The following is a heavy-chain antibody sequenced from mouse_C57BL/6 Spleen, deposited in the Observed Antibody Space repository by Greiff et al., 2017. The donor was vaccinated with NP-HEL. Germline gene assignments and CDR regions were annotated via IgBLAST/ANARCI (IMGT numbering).Heavy chain of an antibody. V-gene: IGHV1-52*01. CDR1: GYTFTSYW. CDR2: IDPSDSET. D-gene: IGHD1-1*01. CDR3: APHITTVVATGFDY. Sequence: QVQLQQPGAELVRPGSSVKLSCKASGYTFTSYWMHWVKQRPIQGLEWIGNIDPSDSETHYNQKFKDKATLTVDKSSSTAYMELNSLTSEDSAVYYCAPHITTVVATGFDYWGQGTTLTVSS. J-gene: IGHJ2*01.